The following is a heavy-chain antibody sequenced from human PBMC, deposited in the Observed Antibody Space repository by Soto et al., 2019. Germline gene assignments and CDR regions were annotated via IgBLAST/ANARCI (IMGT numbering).Heavy chain of an antibody. V-gene: IGHV3-30*18. CDR2: ISYDGSNK. CDR1: GFTFSSYG. D-gene: IGHD3-10*01. J-gene: IGHJ6*02. Sequence: VQLVESGGGVVQPGRSLRLSCAASGFTFSSYGMHWVRQAPGKGLEWLAIISYDGSNKYSADSVKGRFTISRDNSKNTLYLQMNSLRGDDTAVYFCGKVRAPLYCSGNGLDVWGQGTTVTVSS. CDR3: GKVRAPLYCSGNGLDV.